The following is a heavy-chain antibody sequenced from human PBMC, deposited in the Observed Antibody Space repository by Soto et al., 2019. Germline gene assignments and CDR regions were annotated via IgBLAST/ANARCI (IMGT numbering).Heavy chain of an antibody. D-gene: IGHD3-3*01. CDR2: ISYDGSNK. CDR1: GFTFSSYA. Sequence: GGSLRLSCAASGFTFSSYAMHWVRQAPGKGLEWVAVISYDGSNKYYADSVKGRFTISRDNSKNTLYLQMNSLRAEDTAVYYCAGRPSLRFLEWFLINYFDYWGQGTLVTVSS. CDR3: AGRPSLRFLEWFLINYFDY. V-gene: IGHV3-30-3*01. J-gene: IGHJ4*02.